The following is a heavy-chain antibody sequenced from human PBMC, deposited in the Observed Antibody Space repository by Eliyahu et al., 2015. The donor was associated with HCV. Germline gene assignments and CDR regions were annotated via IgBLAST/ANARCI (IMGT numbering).Heavy chain of an antibody. Sequence: YMSWIRQAPGKGLEWVSYISSSGSTIYYADSVKGRFTISRDNAKNSLYLQMNSLRAEDTAVYYCRGVGATTPVAFDIWGQGTMVTVSS. CDR3: RGVGATTPVAFDI. CDR2: ISSSGSTI. CDR1: Y. J-gene: IGHJ3*02. V-gene: IGHV3-11*04. D-gene: IGHD1-26*01.